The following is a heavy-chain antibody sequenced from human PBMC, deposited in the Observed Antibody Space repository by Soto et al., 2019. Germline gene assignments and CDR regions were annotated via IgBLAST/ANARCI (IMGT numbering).Heavy chain of an antibody. CDR1: GDTFSFYT. CDR2: IIPMVRMA. D-gene: IGHD3-10*01. Sequence: QVQLVQSGAELKKPGSSVKVSCTASGDTFSFYTMNWVRQAPGQGPEWMGRIIPMVRMANYAQKFQGRVRIIAEKPTSTSYRELGSLRSEDTAVYYCATNYGWGRAPFDYGGQGTLVTVSS. V-gene: IGHV1-69*02. J-gene: IGHJ4*02. CDR3: ATNYGWGRAPFDY.